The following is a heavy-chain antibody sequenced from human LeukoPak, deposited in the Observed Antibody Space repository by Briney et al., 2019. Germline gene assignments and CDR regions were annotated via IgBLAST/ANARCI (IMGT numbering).Heavy chain of an antibody. Sequence: SETLSLTCAVYGGSFSGYYWSWIRQPPGKGLEWIGEINHSGSTNYNPSLKSRVTISVDTSKNQFSLKLSSVTAADTAVYYCARVKTRYCSSTSCSRTRVYYYYGMDVWSQETTVTVSS. CDR3: ARVKTRYCSSTSCSRTRVYYYYGMDV. V-gene: IGHV4-34*01. CDR1: GGSFSGYY. D-gene: IGHD2-2*01. J-gene: IGHJ6*02. CDR2: INHSGST.